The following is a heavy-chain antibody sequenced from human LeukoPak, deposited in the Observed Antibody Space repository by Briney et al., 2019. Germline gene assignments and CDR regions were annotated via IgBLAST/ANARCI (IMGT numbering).Heavy chain of an antibody. D-gene: IGHD5-18*01. CDR2: INAGNGNT. CDR3: ARDAWRGYSYGSIDY. V-gene: IGHV1-3*01. Sequence: ASVKVSCKASGYTFTSYAMHWVRQAPGQRLEWMGWINAGNGNTKYSQKFQGRVTITRDTSASTAYMELSSLRSEDTAVYYCARDAWRGYSYGSIDYWGQGTLVTVSS. J-gene: IGHJ4*02. CDR1: GYTFTSYA.